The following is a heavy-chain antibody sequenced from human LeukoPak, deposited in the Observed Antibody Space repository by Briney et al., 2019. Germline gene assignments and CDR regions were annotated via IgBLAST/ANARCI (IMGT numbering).Heavy chain of an antibody. Sequence: PSETLSLTCTVSGGSISSGSYYWSWIRQPAGKGLEWIGRIYTSGSTNYNPSLKSRVTISVDTSKNQFSLKLSSVTAADTAVYYCARDRGIAFDYWGQGTLVTVSS. V-gene: IGHV4-61*02. CDR1: GGSISSGSYY. D-gene: IGHD2-21*01. J-gene: IGHJ4*02. CDR3: ARDRGIAFDY. CDR2: IYTSGST.